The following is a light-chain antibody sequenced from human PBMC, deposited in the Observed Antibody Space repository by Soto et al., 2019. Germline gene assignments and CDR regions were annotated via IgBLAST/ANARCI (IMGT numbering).Light chain of an antibody. CDR2: EAS. V-gene: IGKV1-39*01. CDR1: QSISGW. Sequence: SQITPSPSTLSASVGVKVTITRRASQSISGWLAWYQQKPGTAPKLLIYEASNLESGVPSRFSGSGSGTDFTLTISSLQPEDFATYYCQQSYSTPLTFGGGTKVDIK. CDR3: QQSYSTPLT. J-gene: IGKJ4*01.